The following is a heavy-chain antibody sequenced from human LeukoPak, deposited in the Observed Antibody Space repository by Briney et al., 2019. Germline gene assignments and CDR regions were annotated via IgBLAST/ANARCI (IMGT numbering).Heavy chain of an antibody. V-gene: IGHV3-23*01. CDR3: ASVNYYDSSGYYG. CDR1: GFPFSSYA. CDR2: ISGSGGST. D-gene: IGHD3-22*01. J-gene: IGHJ4*02. Sequence: GGSLRLSCAASGFPFSSYAMSWVRQPPGKGLEWVSAISGSGGSTYYADVVKGRFTISRDNSKNTLYLQMNSLRAEDTAVYYCASVNYYDSSGYYGWGQGTLVTVSS.